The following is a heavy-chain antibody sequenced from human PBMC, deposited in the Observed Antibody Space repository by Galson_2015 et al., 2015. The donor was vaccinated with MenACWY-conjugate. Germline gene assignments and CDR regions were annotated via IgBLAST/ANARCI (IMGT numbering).Heavy chain of an antibody. CDR1: GLSFSSHA. J-gene: IGHJ5*02. CDR2: ISSGGLT. D-gene: IGHD5-18*01. V-gene: IGHV3-23*01. Sequence: SLRLSCAASGLSFSSHAMSWVRQAPGKGLEWVSGISSGGLTQYADSVKGRFTISRDNSNNTLFLQMTSLRVEDTALYYCAKRESFGYGWFDPWGQGTLVTVSS. CDR3: AKRESFGYGWFDP.